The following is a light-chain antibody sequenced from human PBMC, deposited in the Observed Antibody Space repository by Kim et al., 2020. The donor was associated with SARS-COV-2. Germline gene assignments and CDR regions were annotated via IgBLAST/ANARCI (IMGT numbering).Light chain of an antibody. J-gene: IGLJ3*02. CDR2: SND. Sequence: QSVLTQPPSASGTPGQRVTISCSGSSSNFGSNSVNWYQQLPGTAPKVLIYSNDQRPSGVPDRFSGSKSGTSASLAISGLQSEDEAEYYCAVWDDSMNGLWVFGGGTQLTVL. V-gene: IGLV1-44*01. CDR1: SSNFGSNS. CDR3: AVWDDSMNGLWV.